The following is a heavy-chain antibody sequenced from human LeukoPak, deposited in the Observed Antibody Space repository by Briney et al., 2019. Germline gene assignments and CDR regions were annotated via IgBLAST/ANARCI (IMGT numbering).Heavy chain of an antibody. J-gene: IGHJ4*02. D-gene: IGHD1-14*01. V-gene: IGHV1-2*02. CDR3: ARGQLTDDLDY. Sequence: VSVKVSCKASGYTFTGYFLHWVGQAPGPGLEWMGWINPNIGATKHARKFQGRVTMTRDTSISTAYMELSRLRSDDTAVYYCARGQLTDDLDYWGQGTLVTVSS. CDR2: INPNIGAT. CDR1: GYTFTGYF.